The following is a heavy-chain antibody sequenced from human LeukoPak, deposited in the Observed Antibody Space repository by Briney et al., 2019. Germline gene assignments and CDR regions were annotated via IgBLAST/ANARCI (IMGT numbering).Heavy chain of an antibody. CDR3: ARDTLGSEFDP. J-gene: IGHJ5*02. Sequence: PSETLSLTCTVSGGSISSDYWSWIRQAAGKGLEWIGRIYISGSTNYNPSLKSRVTMSVDTSKNQFSLKLTSVTAADTAMYYCARDTLGSEFDPWGQGTLVTVSS. V-gene: IGHV4-4*07. CDR1: GGSISSDY. D-gene: IGHD1-26*01. CDR2: IYISGST.